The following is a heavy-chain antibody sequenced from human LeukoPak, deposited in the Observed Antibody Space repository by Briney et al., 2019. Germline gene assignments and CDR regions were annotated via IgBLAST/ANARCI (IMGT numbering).Heavy chain of an antibody. J-gene: IGHJ2*01. CDR1: GFTFSSYW. V-gene: IGHV3-7*01. D-gene: IGHD6-19*01. Sequence: KAGGSLRLSCAASGFTFSSYWMSWVRQAPGKGLEWVANIKQDGSEKYYVDSVKGRFTISRDNAKNSLYLQMNSLRAEDTAVYYCARLQWLVHSNWHFDLWGPGTLITVSS. CDR3: ARLQWLVHSNWHFDL. CDR2: IKQDGSEK.